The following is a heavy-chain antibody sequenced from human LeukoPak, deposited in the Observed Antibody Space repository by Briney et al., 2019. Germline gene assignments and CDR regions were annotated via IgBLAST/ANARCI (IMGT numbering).Heavy chain of an antibody. V-gene: IGHV3-7*03. D-gene: IGHD6-13*01. Sequence: GGSLRLSCAASGFTFSSYSMSWVRQAPGKGLEWVGSINGGGGETYYVDSAKGRFTISRDKSKNSLYLQMNSLRAEDTAVYYCERHLPSSSSCYSSIDYWGQGTLVTVSS. J-gene: IGHJ4*02. CDR2: INGGGGET. CDR3: ERHLPSSSSCYSSIDY. CDR1: GFTFSSYS.